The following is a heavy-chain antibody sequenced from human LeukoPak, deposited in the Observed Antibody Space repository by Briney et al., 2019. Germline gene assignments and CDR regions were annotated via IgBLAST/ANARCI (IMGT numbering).Heavy chain of an antibody. J-gene: IGHJ4*02. Sequence: PGGSLRLSCAASGFTLSSYAMSWVRQAPGQGLEWVSTISDSGGSTYYADSVKGRFTLSRDNSKSTLSLQMNSLRADDTAVYYCATQNFDYRGQGTLVTVSS. CDR3: ATQNFDY. V-gene: IGHV3-23*01. CDR2: ISDSGGST. CDR1: GFTLSSYA.